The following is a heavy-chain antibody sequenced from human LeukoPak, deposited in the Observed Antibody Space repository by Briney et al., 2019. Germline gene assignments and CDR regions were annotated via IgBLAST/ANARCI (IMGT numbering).Heavy chain of an antibody. V-gene: IGHV3-21*01. CDR3: ARAPHYDFWSGPLDWFDP. D-gene: IGHD3-3*01. J-gene: IGHJ5*02. CDR2: ISSSSSYI. CDR1: GFTFSSYS. Sequence: PGGSLRLSCAASGFTFSSYSMNWVRQAPGKGLEWVSSISSSSSYIYYADSVKGRFTISRDNAKNSLYLQMNSLRAEDTAVYYCARAPHYDFWSGPLDWFDPWGQGTLVTVSS.